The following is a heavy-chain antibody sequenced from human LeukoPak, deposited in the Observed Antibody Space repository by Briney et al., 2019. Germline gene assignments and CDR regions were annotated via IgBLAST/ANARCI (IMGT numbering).Heavy chain of an antibody. CDR1: GGSFSGYY. Sequence: SETLSLTCAVYGGSFSGYYWSWIRQPPGKGLEWIGEINHSGSTNYNPSLKSRVTISVDTSKNQFSLKLSSVTAADTAVYYCAGSNDYVWGSSPHFYYYYYMDVWGKGTTVTVSS. CDR3: AGSNDYVWGSSPHFYYYYYMDV. CDR2: INHSGST. V-gene: IGHV4-34*01. J-gene: IGHJ6*03. D-gene: IGHD3-16*01.